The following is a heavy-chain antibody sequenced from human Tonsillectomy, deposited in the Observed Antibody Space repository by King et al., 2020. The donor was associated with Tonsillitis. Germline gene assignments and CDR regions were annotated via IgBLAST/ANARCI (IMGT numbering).Heavy chain of an antibody. J-gene: IGHJ4*02. CDR3: ATVVGAPPGIDY. D-gene: IGHD1-26*01. CDR2: IYSGGSST. CDR1: GFTFSSYA. V-gene: IGHV3-23*03. Sequence: PLLASGGGLVPPGGSLRLSWAASGFTFSSYAMSWVRQAPGKGLEWVSVIYSGGSSTYYVDSVKGRFTISRHNSKNTLYLQMNSLRAEDTAVYYCATVVGAPPGIDYWGQGTLVTVSS.